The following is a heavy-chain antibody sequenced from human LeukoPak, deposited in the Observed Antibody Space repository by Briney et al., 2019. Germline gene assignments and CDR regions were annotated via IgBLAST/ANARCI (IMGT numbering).Heavy chain of an antibody. V-gene: IGHV4-59*01. D-gene: IGHD2-15*01. J-gene: IGHJ5*02. CDR1: GGPISTYY. CDR2: IYYSGNT. CDR3: ARDCSYLHWFDP. Sequence: PSETLSLTCTVSGGPISTYYWSWLRQPPGKGLEWLGYIYYSGNTNYTPSLKSRVTISIDKSKNQLSLKMSCLTAADTAVYYCARDCSYLHWFDPWGQGTLVTVSS.